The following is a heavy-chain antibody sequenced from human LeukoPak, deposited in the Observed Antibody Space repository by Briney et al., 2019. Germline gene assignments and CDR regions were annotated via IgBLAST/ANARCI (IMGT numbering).Heavy chain of an antibody. CDR3: ARVSEDGSGSYYFDY. CDR1: GFIFSNYG. J-gene: IGHJ4*02. V-gene: IGHV3-21*04. CDR2: ISFSSTHI. Sequence: GGSLRLSRAASGFIFSNYGMSWVRQAPGKGLEWVSSISFSSTHIYYADSIQGRFTISRDNAKNSLYLQMNSLRAEDTALYHCARVSEDGSGSYYFDYWGQGTLVTVSS. D-gene: IGHD3-10*01.